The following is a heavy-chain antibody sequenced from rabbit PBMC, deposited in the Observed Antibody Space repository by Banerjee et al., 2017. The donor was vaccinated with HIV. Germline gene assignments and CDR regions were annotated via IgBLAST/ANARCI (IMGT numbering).Heavy chain of an antibody. V-gene: IGHV1S45*01. CDR3: ARAGDDSGSDYWIRIWDL. CDR1: GFSFSSYW. Sequence: QEQLVESGGGLVQPEGSLTLTCTASGFSFSSYWMSWVRQAPGKGLEWIGCINTSSGNTVYASWAKGRFTISKTSSTTVTLQMTSLTAADTATYFCARAGDDSGSDYWIRIWDLWGQGTLVTVS. J-gene: IGHJ4*01. D-gene: IGHD1-1*01. CDR2: INTSSGNT.